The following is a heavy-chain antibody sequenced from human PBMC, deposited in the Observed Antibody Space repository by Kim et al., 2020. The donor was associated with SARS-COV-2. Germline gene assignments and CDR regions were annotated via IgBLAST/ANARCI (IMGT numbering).Heavy chain of an antibody. V-gene: IGHV1-69*04. J-gene: IGHJ2*01. Sequence: SVKVSCEASGGTFSSYAISWVRQAPGQGLEWRGRIIPILGIANYAQKFQGRVTITAEKSTSTAYMELSSLRSEDTAVYYCARDRVAVAEWYFDLWGHGTLVTVSS. CDR1: GGTFSSYA. CDR2: IIPILGIA. CDR3: ARDRVAVAEWYFDL. D-gene: IGHD6-19*01.